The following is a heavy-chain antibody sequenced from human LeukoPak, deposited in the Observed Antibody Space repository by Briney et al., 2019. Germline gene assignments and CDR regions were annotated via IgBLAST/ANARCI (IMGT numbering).Heavy chain of an antibody. CDR1: GFSLSTSGVG. CDR3: ARQYCGGDCYPPDAFDI. J-gene: IGHJ3*02. Sequence: ESGPPPLNPTHTLTLTCTFSGFSLSTSGVGVRWILQPPGKALQWLAILSWDDDKRYSPSLKSRLTITKDTSKNQVVLTMTNMDPVDTATYYCARQYCGGDCYPPDAFDIWGQGTMVTVSS. D-gene: IGHD2-21*02. CDR2: LSWDDDK. V-gene: IGHV2-5*02.